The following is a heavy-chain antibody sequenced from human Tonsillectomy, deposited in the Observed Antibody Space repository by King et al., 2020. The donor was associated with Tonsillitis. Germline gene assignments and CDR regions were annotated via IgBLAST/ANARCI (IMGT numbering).Heavy chain of an antibody. J-gene: IGHJ3*02. V-gene: IGHV3-23*04. CDR3: SKVHRSSRKNHEAYDI. Sequence: VQLVESGGNLVQPGGSLRLSCVASGFTFSSYAMNWVRQVPGKGLEWVSTASGSGASTNYADSVQGRFSISRDNAKNTLYLQMDSLNVEDTAVSYCSKVHRSSRKNHEAYDIWGQGTMVTV. CDR1: GFTFSSYA. D-gene: IGHD1-14*01. CDR2: ASGSGAST.